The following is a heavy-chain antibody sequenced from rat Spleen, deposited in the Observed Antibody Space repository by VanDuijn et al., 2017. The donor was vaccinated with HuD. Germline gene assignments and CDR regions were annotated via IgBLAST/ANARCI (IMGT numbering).Heavy chain of an antibody. Sequence: EVQLVESGGDLVQPGRSLKLSCAASGFTFNSYDMAWVRQAPTKGLEWVASISPSGRNTYYRDSVKGRFTISRDNAKSTLYLQMDSLRSEDTASYYCTTALYVMDAWGQGAPVTVSS. CDR2: ISPSGRNT. J-gene: IGHJ4*01. V-gene: IGHV5-27*01. CDR1: GFTFNSYD. CDR3: TTALYVMDA.